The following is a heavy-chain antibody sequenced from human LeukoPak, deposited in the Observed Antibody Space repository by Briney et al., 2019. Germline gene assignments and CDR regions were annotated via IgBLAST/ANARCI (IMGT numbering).Heavy chain of an antibody. J-gene: IGHJ4*02. CDR3: ARADYYDYVWGSSAY. D-gene: IGHD3-16*01. CDR1: GYTFTSYG. Sequence: GASVKVSCKASGYTFTSYGISWVRQAPGQGLEWMGWISAYNGNTNYAQKLQGRVTMTTDTSTSTAYMELRSLRSDDTAVYYCARADYYDYVWGSSAYWGQGTLVTVSS. V-gene: IGHV1-18*01. CDR2: ISAYNGNT.